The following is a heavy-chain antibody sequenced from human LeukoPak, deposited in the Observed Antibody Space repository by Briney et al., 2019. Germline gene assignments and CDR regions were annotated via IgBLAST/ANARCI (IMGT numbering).Heavy chain of an antibody. CDR2: IYYSGST. CDR1: GGSISSSSYY. Sequence: SETLSLTCTVSGGSISSSSYYWGWIRQPPGKGLEWIGSIYYSGSTYYNPSLKSRVTISVDTSKNQFSLKLSSVTAADTAVYYCARGRYSDFWSGYYDAFDIWGQGTMVTVSS. J-gene: IGHJ3*02. V-gene: IGHV4-39*01. CDR3: ARGRYSDFWSGYYDAFDI. D-gene: IGHD3-3*01.